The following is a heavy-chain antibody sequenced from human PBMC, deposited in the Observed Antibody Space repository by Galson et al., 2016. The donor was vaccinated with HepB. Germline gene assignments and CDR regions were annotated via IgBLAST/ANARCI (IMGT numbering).Heavy chain of an antibody. V-gene: IGHV4-31*03. CDR1: GGSISSGGYY. CDR3: ARAGSLWFGELLGFDD. D-gene: IGHD3-10*01. CDR2: IYYSGST. Sequence: TLSLTCTVSGGSISSGGYYWNWIRQHPGKGLEWIGFIYYSGSTYYNPSLKSRVTISVDTSKNQFSLKLNSVTAADTAVYFCARAGSLWFGELLGFDDWGQGTLVTVSS. J-gene: IGHJ4*02.